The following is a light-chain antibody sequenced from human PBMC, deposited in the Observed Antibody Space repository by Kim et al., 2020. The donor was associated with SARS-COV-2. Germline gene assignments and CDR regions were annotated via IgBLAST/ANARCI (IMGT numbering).Light chain of an antibody. Sequence: SGSPGERATLSCRASQSVTTNLAWYQQKPGQAPRLLIYAASTRATGFPARFSGSGSGTEFTLTISSLQSEDFAVYSCQQYNNWPYTFGQGTKLEIK. CDR2: AAS. J-gene: IGKJ2*01. V-gene: IGKV3-15*01. CDR3: QQYNNWPYT. CDR1: QSVTTN.